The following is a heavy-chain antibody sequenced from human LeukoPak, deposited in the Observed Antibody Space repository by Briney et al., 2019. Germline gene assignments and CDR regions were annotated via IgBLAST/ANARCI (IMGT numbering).Heavy chain of an antibody. Sequence: GGSLRLSCAASGFTFSSYTMNWVRQAPGKGLEWVSSISSSSSYIYYADSVKGRFTISRDNAKNSLYLQMNSLRAEDTAVYYFARLEPMGSWFDPWGQGTRDTVSS. CDR2: ISSSSSYI. V-gene: IGHV3-21*01. D-gene: IGHD3-10*01. J-gene: IGHJ5*02. CDR3: ARLEPMGSWFDP. CDR1: GFTFSSYT.